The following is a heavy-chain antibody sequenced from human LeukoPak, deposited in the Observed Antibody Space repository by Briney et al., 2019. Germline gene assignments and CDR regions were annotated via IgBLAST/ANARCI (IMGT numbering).Heavy chain of an antibody. CDR3: ARDSPSWIQLWLRSDAFDI. CDR2: INPSGGST. D-gene: IGHD5-18*01. Sequence: ASVTVSCTASGYTFTSYYIHWVRQAPGQGLEWMGIINPSGGSTSYAQKFQGRVTMTRDTSTSTVYMELSSLRSEDTAVYYCARDSPSWIQLWLRSDAFDIWGQGTMVTVSS. CDR1: GYTFTSYY. J-gene: IGHJ3*02. V-gene: IGHV1-46*01.